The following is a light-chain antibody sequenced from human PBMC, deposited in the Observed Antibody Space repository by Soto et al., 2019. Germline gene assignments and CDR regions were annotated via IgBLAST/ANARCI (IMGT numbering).Light chain of an antibody. J-gene: IGKJ2*01. V-gene: IGKV3-15*01. CDR1: QSVNNN. Sequence: EIILTQSPASLSVSPGERATLSCRASQSVNNNLAWYQQKRGHAPRRLIYGASTRATGIPGRFRGSGSGTEFTLNITSMQYEDFAVYFCQQYNNWPPDNFGQGTKLEIK. CDR2: GAS. CDR3: QQYNNWPPDN.